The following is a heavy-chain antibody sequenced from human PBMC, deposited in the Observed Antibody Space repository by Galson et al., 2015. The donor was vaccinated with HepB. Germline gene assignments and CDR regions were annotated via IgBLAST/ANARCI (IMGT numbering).Heavy chain of an antibody. V-gene: IGHV3-7*01. CDR2: IKQDGSEK. CDR1: GFTFSSYW. Sequence: SLRLSCAASGFTFSSYWMSWVRQAPGKGLEWVANIKQDGSEKYYVDSVKGRFTISRDNAKNSLYLQMNSLRAEDTAVYYCARTDPTHKLMATISYFDYWGQGTLVTVSS. CDR3: ARTDPTHKLMATISYFDY. J-gene: IGHJ4*02. D-gene: IGHD5-24*01.